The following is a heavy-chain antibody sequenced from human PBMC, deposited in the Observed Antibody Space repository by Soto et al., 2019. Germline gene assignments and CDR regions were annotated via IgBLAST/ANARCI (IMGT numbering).Heavy chain of an antibody. CDR2: ISYDGINE. J-gene: IGHJ4*02. CDR3: AKDIVLMVYAGNFDY. V-gene: IGHV3-30*18. D-gene: IGHD2-8*01. Sequence: QVQLVESGGGVVQPGRSLRLSCAASGFTFSSYGMHWVRQAPGKGLEWVAVISYDGINEDYADSVKGRFTISRDNSKNTLYLQMNSLRAEDTAVYYCAKDIVLMVYAGNFDYWGQGTVVTVSS. CDR1: GFTFSSYG.